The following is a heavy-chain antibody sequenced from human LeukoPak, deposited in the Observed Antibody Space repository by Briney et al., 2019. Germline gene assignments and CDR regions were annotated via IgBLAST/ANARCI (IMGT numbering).Heavy chain of an antibody. CDR2: IYYSGST. Sequence: NSSETLSLTCTVSGGSISSYYWSWIRQPPGKGLEWIGYIYYSGSTNYNPSLKSRVTISVDTSKNQFSLKLSSVTAADTAVYYCARLNTGERFLEWLSFDYWGQGTLVTVSS. CDR3: ARLNTGERFLEWLSFDY. V-gene: IGHV4-59*01. D-gene: IGHD3-3*01. J-gene: IGHJ4*02. CDR1: GGSISSYY.